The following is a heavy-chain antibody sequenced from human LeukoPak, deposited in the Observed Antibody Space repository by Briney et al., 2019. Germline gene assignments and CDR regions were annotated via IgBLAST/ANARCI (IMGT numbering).Heavy chain of an antibody. CDR2: INPSGGST. Sequence: ASVKVSCKASGYTFTSYYMHWVRQAPGQGLEWMGVINPSGGSTSYAQKFPGRVTMTRDTSTSAVYMELSSLRSEDTAVYYCARAFKGYDYVYMDVWGKGTTVTVSS. D-gene: IGHD5-12*01. V-gene: IGHV1-46*03. CDR3: ARAFKGYDYVYMDV. J-gene: IGHJ6*03. CDR1: GYTFTSYY.